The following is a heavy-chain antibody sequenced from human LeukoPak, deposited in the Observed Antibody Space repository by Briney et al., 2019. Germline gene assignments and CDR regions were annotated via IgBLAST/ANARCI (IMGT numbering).Heavy chain of an antibody. D-gene: IGHD2-15*01. V-gene: IGHV1-46*01. Sequence: ASVKVSCKTSGYTFTRYYMQWVRQAPGHGLEWMGIINPISGATDYAQKFQGRVTMTRDTSTSTVYMELSSLRSEDTAMYYCARAAGLVVVVAATLDYWGQGTLVTVSS. CDR3: ARAAGLVVVVAATLDY. CDR2: INPISGAT. CDR1: GYTFTRYY. J-gene: IGHJ4*02.